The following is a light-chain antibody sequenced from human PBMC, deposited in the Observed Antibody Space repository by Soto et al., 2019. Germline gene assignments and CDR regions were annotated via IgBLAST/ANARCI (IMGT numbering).Light chain of an antibody. CDR1: QSVTTR. J-gene: IGKJ5*01. CDR3: QQYGGSPIT. CDR2: GAS. V-gene: IGKV3-20*01. Sequence: ELVFTQSPGSLSLSPGERATLSCRASQSVTTRLAWYQHKPGQAPTLLMSGASNRASGVPVRFSGSGSGTDFTLTITRLEPEDFALYYCQQYGGSPITFGLGTRLEI.